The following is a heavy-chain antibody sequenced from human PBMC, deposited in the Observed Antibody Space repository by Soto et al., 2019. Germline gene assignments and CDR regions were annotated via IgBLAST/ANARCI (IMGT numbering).Heavy chain of an antibody. V-gene: IGHV1-69*10. Sequence: SVKVSCKASGYSFTSYAMRWVRLAPGQRLEWMGWIVPILGIANYAQKFQGRVTITTDKSTSTAYMELSSLRSEDTAVYYCAREYCSSTSCDHFDYWGQGTLVTVSS. CDR2: IVPILGIA. J-gene: IGHJ4*02. D-gene: IGHD2-2*01. CDR1: GYSFTSYA. CDR3: AREYCSSTSCDHFDY.